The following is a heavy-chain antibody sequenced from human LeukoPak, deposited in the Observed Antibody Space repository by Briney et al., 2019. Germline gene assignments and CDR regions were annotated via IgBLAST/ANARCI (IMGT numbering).Heavy chain of an antibody. J-gene: IGHJ4*02. Sequence: ASVKVSCKVSGYTLTELSMHWVRQAPGKGLEWMGGFDPEDGETIYAQKFQGRVTMTEDTSTDTAYMGLSSLRSEDTAVYYCATDYSMVRGVIVYWGQGTLVTVSS. D-gene: IGHD3-10*01. CDR3: ATDYSMVRGVIVY. CDR1: GYTLTELS. CDR2: FDPEDGET. V-gene: IGHV1-24*01.